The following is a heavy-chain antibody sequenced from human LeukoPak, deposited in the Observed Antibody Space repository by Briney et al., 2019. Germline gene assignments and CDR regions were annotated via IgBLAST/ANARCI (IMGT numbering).Heavy chain of an antibody. V-gene: IGHV3-72*01. Sequence: GGSLRLSCAVSGFTFSDHYMDWVRQAPGKGLEWVGRIRNKANSYTTEYAASVKGRFTISRDDSKNSLYLQMNSLKCEDTAAYHCAREWDSGSYYLGYFDYWGQGTLVTVSS. CDR2: IRNKANSYTT. D-gene: IGHD1-26*01. J-gene: IGHJ4*02. CDR3: AREWDSGSYYLGYFDY. CDR1: GFTFSDHY.